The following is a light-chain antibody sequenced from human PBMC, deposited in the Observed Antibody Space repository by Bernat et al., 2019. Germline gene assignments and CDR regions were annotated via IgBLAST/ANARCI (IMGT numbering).Light chain of an antibody. J-gene: IGKJ2*01. CDR1: QSVSSSY. Sequence: EIVLTQSPGTLSLSPGETATLSCRASQSVSSSYLAWYQQKPGQAPRLLMYATSSRVTGIPDRFSGSVSGTDFTLTISRLEPEDFAVYYCQVYGNSPPAYTFGQGTKLEIQ. CDR3: QVYGNSPPAYT. V-gene: IGKV3-20*01. CDR2: ATS.